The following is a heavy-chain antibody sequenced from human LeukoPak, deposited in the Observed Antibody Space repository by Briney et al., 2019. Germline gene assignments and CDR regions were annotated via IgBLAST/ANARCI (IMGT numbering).Heavy chain of an antibody. D-gene: IGHD6-13*01. Sequence: GGSLRLSCAASGFTFSSYAMSWVRQAPGKGLEWVSAISGSDGSTFYADSVKGRFTITRDNSKNTLYLQMNSLRAEDTAVYYCAKDSYSKGDFWGQGVLVTVSS. CDR2: ISGSDGST. CDR1: GFTFSSYA. V-gene: IGHV3-23*01. CDR3: AKDSYSKGDF. J-gene: IGHJ4*02.